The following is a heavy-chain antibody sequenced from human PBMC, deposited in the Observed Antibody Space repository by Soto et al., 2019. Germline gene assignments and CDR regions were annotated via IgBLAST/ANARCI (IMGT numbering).Heavy chain of an antibody. CDR1: GFALSSLW. V-gene: IGHV3-7*01. CDR3: TRNQVKADY. CDR2: IKGDGSEQ. Sequence: EVQLVESGGDLVQPGGSLRLSCVASGFALSSLWMTWVRQAPGKGLEWVAKIKGDGSEQNYVDSVRGRLTISRDNAKNSVYLQMNSLRVDDTAVYYCTRNQVKADYWGQGTLVTVSS. J-gene: IGHJ4*02. D-gene: IGHD3-22*01.